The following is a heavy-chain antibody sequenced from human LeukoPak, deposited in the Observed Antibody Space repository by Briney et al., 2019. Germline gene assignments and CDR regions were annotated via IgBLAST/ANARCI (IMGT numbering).Heavy chain of an antibody. J-gene: IGHJ4*02. CDR2: IIPIFGTA. CDR3: ARDMGHYGSGTFDY. V-gene: IGHV1-69*05. D-gene: IGHD3-10*01. CDR1: GGTFSSYA. Sequence: ASVKVSFKASGGTFSSYAISWVRQAPGQGLGWMGRIIPIFGTANYAKKFQGRVTITTDESTSTAYMELSSLRSEDTAVYYCARDMGHYGSGTFDYWGQGNLVTVSS.